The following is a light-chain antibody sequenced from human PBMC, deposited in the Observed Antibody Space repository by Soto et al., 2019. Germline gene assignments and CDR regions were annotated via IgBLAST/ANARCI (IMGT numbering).Light chain of an antibody. Sequence: EIVLTQSPGTLSFSPVEIATLSCMASQSVSSSYLAWYQQKPGQAPRLLIYGASSRATGIPDRFSGSGSGTDFTLTISRLEPEDSAVYYCQQFDDSVTCGQGKQREIK. CDR3: QQFDDSVT. CDR1: QSVSSSY. J-gene: IGKJ5*01. V-gene: IGKV3-20*01. CDR2: GAS.